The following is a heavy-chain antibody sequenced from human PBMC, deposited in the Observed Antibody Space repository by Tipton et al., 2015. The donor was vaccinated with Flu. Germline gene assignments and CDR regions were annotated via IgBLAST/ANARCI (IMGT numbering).Heavy chain of an antibody. V-gene: IGHV3-30*02. D-gene: IGHD5-12*01. J-gene: IGHJ6*02. Sequence: QLVQSGGGVVQPGRSLRLSCAASGFPFSNYGIHWVRQAPGKGLEWVAFIHYDGSNKYYTDSVKGRFTISRDSSKTTLYLQMNSLRPEDTAVYYCAKVVVAETHNYYGMDVWGQGTTVTVSS. CDR2: IHYDGSNK. CDR1: GFPFSNYG. CDR3: AKVVVAETHNYYGMDV.